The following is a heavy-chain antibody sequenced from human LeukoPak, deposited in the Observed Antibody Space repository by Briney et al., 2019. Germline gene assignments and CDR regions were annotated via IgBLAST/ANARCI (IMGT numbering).Heavy chain of an antibody. V-gene: IGHV4-59*12. J-gene: IGHJ4*02. CDR3: AREVGCSSTSCLGPYDY. Sequence: SETLSLTCTVSGGSISSYYWSWIRQPPGKGLEWIGYIYYSGSTNYNPSLKSRVTISVDTSKNQFSLKLSSVTAADTAVYYCAREVGCSSTSCLGPYDYWGQGTLVTVSS. D-gene: IGHD2-2*01. CDR1: GGSISSYY. CDR2: IYYSGST.